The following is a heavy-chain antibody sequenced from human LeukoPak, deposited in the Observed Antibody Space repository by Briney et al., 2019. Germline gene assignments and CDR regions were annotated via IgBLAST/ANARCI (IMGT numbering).Heavy chain of an antibody. CDR1: GYTFTSYD. D-gene: IGHD1-26*01. J-gene: IGHJ3*02. V-gene: IGHV1-8*01. Sequence: ASVKVSFKASGYTFTSYDINWVRQATGQGLEWMGWMNPNSGNTGYAQKFQGRVTMTRNTSISTAYMELSSLRSEDTAVYYCARGNSGGEWEERAFDIWGQGTMVTVSS. CDR3: ARGNSGGEWEERAFDI. CDR2: MNPNSGNT.